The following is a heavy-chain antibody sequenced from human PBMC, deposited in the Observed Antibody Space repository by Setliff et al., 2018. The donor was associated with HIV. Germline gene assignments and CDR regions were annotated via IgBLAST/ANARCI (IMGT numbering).Heavy chain of an antibody. CDR3: ARELLRSWDGSENSYKPYYFDY. CDR1: GYAISSGYY. Sequence: SETLSLTCAVSGYAISSGYYWGWIRRPPGKGLEWIGSIYNRGSTYYNPSLKSRVTKSVDTSKNQFSLKLSSVTAADTAVYYCARELLRSWDGSENSYKPYYFDYWGQGTLVTVSS. CDR2: IYNRGST. J-gene: IGHJ4*02. V-gene: IGHV4-38-2*02. D-gene: IGHD3-10*01.